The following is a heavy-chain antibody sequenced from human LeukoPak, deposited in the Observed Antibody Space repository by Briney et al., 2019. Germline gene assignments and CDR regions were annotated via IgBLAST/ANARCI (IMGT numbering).Heavy chain of an antibody. Sequence: GGSLRLSCAASGFTFASYAFHWVRQAPGKGLEWVAVISYDGGNKYYADSVKGRFTISRDNAKNSLYLQMNSLRVEDTAVYYCARLGLEVGGPNWFDPWGQGTLVTVSS. D-gene: IGHD1-1*01. V-gene: IGHV3-30*04. J-gene: IGHJ5*02. CDR3: ARLGLEVGGPNWFDP. CDR2: ISYDGGNK. CDR1: GFTFASYA.